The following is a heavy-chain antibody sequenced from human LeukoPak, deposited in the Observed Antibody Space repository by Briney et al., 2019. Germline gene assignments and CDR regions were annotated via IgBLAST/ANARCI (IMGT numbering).Heavy chain of an antibody. CDR3: ASQHSSWYDP. Sequence: SVKVSCKASGGTFSSYAIIWVRQAPGQGLEWMGGIIPIFGTANYAQKFQGRVTITTDESTSTAYMELSSLRSEDTAVYYCASQHSSWYDPWGQGTLVTASS. CDR1: GGTFSSYA. D-gene: IGHD6-13*01. V-gene: IGHV1-69*05. CDR2: IIPIFGTA. J-gene: IGHJ5*02.